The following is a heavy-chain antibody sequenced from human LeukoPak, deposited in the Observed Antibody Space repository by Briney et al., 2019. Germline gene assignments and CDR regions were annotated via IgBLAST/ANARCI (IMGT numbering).Heavy chain of an antibody. Sequence: SETLSLTCTVSDGSIASSSYHWGWIRQPPGKGLEWIGSIYYTGTTYYNPSLESRVSIFVDTSKNQFSLRLTSVNAADTAVYYCATSGYYATFDYWGQGTLVTVSS. V-gene: IGHV4-39*07. CDR1: DGSIASSSYH. CDR3: ATSGYYATFDY. J-gene: IGHJ4*02. CDR2: IYYTGTT. D-gene: IGHD3-22*01.